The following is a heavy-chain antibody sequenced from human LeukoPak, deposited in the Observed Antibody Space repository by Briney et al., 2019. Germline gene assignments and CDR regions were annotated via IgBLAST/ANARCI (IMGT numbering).Heavy chain of an antibody. CDR3: ARGFEQLNAHKD. D-gene: IGHD6-13*01. CDR2: IYYSGST. V-gene: IGHV4-39*07. CDR1: GGSISSSSYY. J-gene: IGHJ4*02. Sequence: SETLSLTCTVSGGSISSSSYYWGGIRQPPRKGLEWIGSIYYSGSTYYNPSLKSRVTISVDTSKNQFSLKLSSVTAADTAVYYCARGFEQLNAHKDWGQGTLVTVSS.